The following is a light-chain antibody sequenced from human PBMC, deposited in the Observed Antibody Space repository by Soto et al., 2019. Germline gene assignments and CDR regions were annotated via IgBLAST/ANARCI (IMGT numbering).Light chain of an antibody. Sequence: QSALTQPRSVSGSPGQSVTISCTGTSGDVGRYNYVSWYQQLPGKAPKLLLYDVAKRPSGVPDRISGSKSGSAASLIISGLQADDEADYFCCSYAGDLYVFGSGTKVTVL. CDR3: CSYAGDLYV. CDR1: SGDVGRYNY. J-gene: IGLJ1*01. CDR2: DVA. V-gene: IGLV2-11*01.